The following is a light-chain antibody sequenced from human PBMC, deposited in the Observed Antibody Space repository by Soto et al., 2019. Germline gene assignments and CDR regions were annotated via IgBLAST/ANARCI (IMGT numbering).Light chain of an antibody. CDR1: DIGSKS. CDR3: QVWDSSSDHPGV. Sequence: SYELTQPPSVSVAPGKTARINCGGNDIGSKSVHWYQHRPGQAPRLVMYADSDRPSGIPERLSGTNSGNTATLTISRVEAGDEADDYCQVWDSSSDHPGVFGGGTKLTVL. J-gene: IGLJ3*02. V-gene: IGLV3-21*04. CDR2: ADS.